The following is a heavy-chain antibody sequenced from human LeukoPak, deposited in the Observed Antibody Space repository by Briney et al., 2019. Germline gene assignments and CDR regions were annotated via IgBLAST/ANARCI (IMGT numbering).Heavy chain of an antibody. CDR1: GYTFTGYH. CDR2: INSNTGGT. Sequence: ASVKVSCKASGYTFTGYHMHWARQAPGQGLEWMGWINSNTGGTNYAQEFQGRVTMTRDTSISTAYMDLSSLRSDDTAVYYCARDDSSSSANAFDIWGQGTMVSVSS. D-gene: IGHD6-6*01. V-gene: IGHV1-2*02. J-gene: IGHJ3*02. CDR3: ARDDSSSSANAFDI.